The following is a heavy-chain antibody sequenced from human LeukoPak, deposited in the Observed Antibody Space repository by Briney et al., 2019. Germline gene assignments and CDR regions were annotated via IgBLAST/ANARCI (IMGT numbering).Heavy chain of an antibody. D-gene: IGHD3-22*01. Sequence: GGSLRLSCAASGFTFSSYWMSWVRQAPGKGLEWVANIKQDGNEKYYVDSVKGRFTISRDNAKNSLYLQMNSLRAEDMALYYCAKGVYYDSSGGIDYWGQGTLVTVSS. V-gene: IGHV3-7*03. CDR3: AKGVYYDSSGGIDY. J-gene: IGHJ4*02. CDR1: GFTFSSYW. CDR2: IKQDGNEK.